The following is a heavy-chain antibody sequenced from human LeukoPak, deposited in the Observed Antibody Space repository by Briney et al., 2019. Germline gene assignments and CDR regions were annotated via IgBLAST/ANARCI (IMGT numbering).Heavy chain of an antibody. Sequence: PSETLSLTCAVSGYSISSGYYWGWIRQPPGKGLEWIGRIYTSGSTNYNPSLKSRVTISVDTSKNQFSLKLSSVTAADTAVYYCARVNPYCSGGSCSYYFDYWGQGTLVTVSS. CDR1: GYSISSGYY. V-gene: IGHV4-38-2*01. CDR3: ARVNPYCSGGSCSYYFDY. D-gene: IGHD2-15*01. CDR2: IYTSGST. J-gene: IGHJ4*02.